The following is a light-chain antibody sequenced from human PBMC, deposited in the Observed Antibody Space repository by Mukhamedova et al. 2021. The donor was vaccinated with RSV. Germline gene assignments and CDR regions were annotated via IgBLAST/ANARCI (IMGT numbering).Light chain of an antibody. CDR3: QHYHGSSGT. Sequence: WYQRRVHGKAPKLLIYKASSLQSGVPSRFSGSGSGTEFTLTISSLQPDDFATYYCQHYHGSSGTFGQGTKVEIK. CDR2: KAS. V-gene: IGKV1-5*03. J-gene: IGKJ1*01.